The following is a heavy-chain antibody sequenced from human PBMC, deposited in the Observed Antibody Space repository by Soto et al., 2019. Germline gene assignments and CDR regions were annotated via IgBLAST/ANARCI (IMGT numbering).Heavy chain of an antibody. CDR2: SIPSFGTA. J-gene: IGHJ6*02. Sequence: QVQLVQSGAEVKKPGSSVKVSCKASGGTFTSYAVSWVRQAPGQGLELMGVSIPSFGTANYARKLQGRVTITADKSTSTAYMELSSLRSEDTAVYYCAKLVGPAARRSSMDVWGQGTTVTVSS. CDR3: AKLVGPAARRSSMDV. D-gene: IGHD2-2*01. CDR1: GGTFTSYA. V-gene: IGHV1-69*06.